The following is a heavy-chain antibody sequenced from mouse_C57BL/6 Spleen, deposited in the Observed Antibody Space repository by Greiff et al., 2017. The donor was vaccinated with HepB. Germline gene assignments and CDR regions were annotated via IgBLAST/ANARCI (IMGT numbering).Heavy chain of an antibody. V-gene: IGHV14-1*01. J-gene: IGHJ2*01. CDR1: GFNIKDYY. CDR2: IDPEDGDT. D-gene: IGHD2-1*01. CDR3: TTWNGNYEGYYFDY. Sequence: EVQGVESGAELVRPGASVKLSCTASGFNIKDYYMHWVKQRPEQGLEWIGRIDPEDGDTEYAPKFQGKATMTADTSSNTAYLQLSSLTSEDTAVYYCTTWNGNYEGYYFDYWGQGTTLTVSS.